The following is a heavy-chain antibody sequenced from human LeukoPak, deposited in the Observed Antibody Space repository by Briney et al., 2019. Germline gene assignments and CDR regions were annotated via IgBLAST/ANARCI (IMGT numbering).Heavy chain of an antibody. Sequence: SETLSLTCTVSGGSISSGGHYWSWFRQHPGKGLERIGYIYDSGSTYYNPSLKSRVAMSVDTSKNQFSLNLSSVTAADTAVYYCARGPTVTTDYWGQGTLVTVSP. D-gene: IGHD4-17*01. CDR2: IYDSGST. J-gene: IGHJ4*02. CDR1: GGSISSGGHY. CDR3: ARGPTVTTDY. V-gene: IGHV4-31*03.